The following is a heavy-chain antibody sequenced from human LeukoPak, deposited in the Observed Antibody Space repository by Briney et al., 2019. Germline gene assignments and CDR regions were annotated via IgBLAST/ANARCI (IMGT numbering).Heavy chain of an antibody. CDR2: IYHSGSP. Sequence: PSETLSLTCAVSGGSISSNNWWGWVRPPPGKGMEWIGEIYHSGSPNYNPSLKSRVTISVDKSRNHFSLNLRSVTAADTAVYYCARVNINNWHSCDYWGQGTPVTVSS. V-gene: IGHV4-4*02. CDR3: ARVNINNWHSCDY. D-gene: IGHD1-1*01. J-gene: IGHJ4*02. CDR1: GGSISSNNW.